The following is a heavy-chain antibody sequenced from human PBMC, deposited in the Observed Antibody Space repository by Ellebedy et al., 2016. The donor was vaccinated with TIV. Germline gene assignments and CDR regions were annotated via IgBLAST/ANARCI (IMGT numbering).Heavy chain of an antibody. Sequence: GESLKIPCAASGFIFHNYNLHWVRQAPGKGLEWVAIAHNDETYKFYAESVKGCFTVSRDNSGNTAYLHTSSLRVEDTAVYYCAKDLGFAMDVWGQGTTVTVSS. D-gene: IGHD7-27*01. CDR3: AKDLGFAMDV. CDR2: AHNDETYK. J-gene: IGHJ6*02. CDR1: GFIFHNYN. V-gene: IGHV3-30*02.